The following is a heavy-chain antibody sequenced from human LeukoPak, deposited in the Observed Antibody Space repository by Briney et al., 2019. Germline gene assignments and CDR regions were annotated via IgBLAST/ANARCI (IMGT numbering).Heavy chain of an antibody. V-gene: IGHV3-11*04. CDR1: GFTFSDYY. Sequence: GGSLRLSCAASGFTFSDYYMSWIRQAPGKGLEWVSYISSSGSTIYYADSVKGRFTISRDNAKNSLYLQMNSLRAEDTATYYCARAATGYYTDGDYYYYYMDVWGRGTTVTVSS. D-gene: IGHD3/OR15-3a*01. CDR3: ARAATGYYTDGDYYYYYMDV. CDR2: ISSSGSTI. J-gene: IGHJ6*03.